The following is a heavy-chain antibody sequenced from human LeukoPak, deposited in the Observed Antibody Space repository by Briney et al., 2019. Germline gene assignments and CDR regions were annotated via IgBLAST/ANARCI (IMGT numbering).Heavy chain of an antibody. D-gene: IGHD1-14*01. J-gene: IGHJ6*03. V-gene: IGHV3-11*04. CDR3: AKGGDTTPLYYYYYYMDV. CDR1: GFTFSDYN. Sequence: KPGGSLRLSCAASGFTFSDYNMRWIRQAPGKGLEWVSSISRSGSTKYYADSVKGRFTISRDNAKNSLYLQMNSLRAEDTAVYYCAKGGDTTPLYYYYYYMDVWGKGTTVTISS. CDR2: ISRSGSTK.